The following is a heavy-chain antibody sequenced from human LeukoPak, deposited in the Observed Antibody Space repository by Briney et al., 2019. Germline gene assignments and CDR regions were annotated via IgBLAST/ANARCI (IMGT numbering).Heavy chain of an antibody. Sequence: SETLSLTCTVSGGSIDIYYWNWIRQPPGKGLEWIGYIYSSGNTDYNPALKSRVTMSMDTSRNQFSLKLRSVTAADTAIYYCARDEGIAAQFDYWGQGTLVTVSS. V-gene: IGHV4-59*01. CDR2: IYSSGNT. D-gene: IGHD6-6*01. J-gene: IGHJ4*02. CDR3: ARDEGIAAQFDY. CDR1: GGSIDIYY.